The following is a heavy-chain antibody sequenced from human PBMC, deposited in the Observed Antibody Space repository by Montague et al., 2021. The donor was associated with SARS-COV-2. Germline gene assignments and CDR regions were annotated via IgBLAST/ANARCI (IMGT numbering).Heavy chain of an antibody. CDR1: GGSVSDYY. Sequence: SETLSLTCAVYGGSVSDYYWSWIRQPPGKGLEWIGEINHSGSTNXNSSLKRRVPTSVDTSKNQFSLKLTAVTAADTAVDYCARGPRITMIVVVITDIWFDPWGQGTLVTVSS. CDR3: ARGPRITMIVVVITDIWFDP. D-gene: IGHD3-22*01. J-gene: IGHJ5*02. CDR2: INHSGST. V-gene: IGHV4-34*01.